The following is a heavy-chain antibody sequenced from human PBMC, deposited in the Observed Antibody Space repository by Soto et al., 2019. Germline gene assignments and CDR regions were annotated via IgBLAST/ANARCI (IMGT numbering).Heavy chain of an antibody. CDR2: ISSSGTTI. D-gene: IGHD5-18*01. J-gene: IGHJ2*01. Sequence: QVQLVESGGGLVRPGGSLRLSCAAFGLSFSDDYMSWIRQAPGKGPEWISYISSSGTTIYYADSVKGRFTISRDNAQNSRYPQMNSLRAEDTAVYYCARYSYSHQLMWYCDLWGRGTLVTVSS. V-gene: IGHV3-11*01. CDR1: GLSFSDDY. CDR3: ARYSYSHQLMWYCDL.